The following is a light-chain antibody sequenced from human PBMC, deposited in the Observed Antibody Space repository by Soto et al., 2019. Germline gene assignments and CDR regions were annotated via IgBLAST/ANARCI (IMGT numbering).Light chain of an antibody. V-gene: IGKV3-15*01. CDR2: GAS. J-gene: IGKJ4*01. Sequence: EIVMTQSPATLSVSPGERVTLSCRARQSVSSNLAWYQQKPGQAPRLLIYGASTRATGIPARFSGSGSGTDFTLTISSLQSEDLAVYYCQQYNNWPLTFGGGTKVEIK. CDR3: QQYNNWPLT. CDR1: QSVSSN.